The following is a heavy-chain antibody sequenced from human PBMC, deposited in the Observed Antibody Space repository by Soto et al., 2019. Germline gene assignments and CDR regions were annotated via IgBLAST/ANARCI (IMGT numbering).Heavy chain of an antibody. CDR3: ARDWYYYDSSGYYFTLTTHVGLGSGAFDI. D-gene: IGHD3-22*01. Sequence: VPLRLSFSSSGFPFSSYCMGWVRPAPGTGLEWVANIKQDGSEKYYVDSVKGRFTISRDNAKNSLYLQMNSLRAEDTAVYYCARDWYYYDSSGYYFTLTTHVGLGSGAFDIWGQGKMV. J-gene: IGHJ3*02. CDR2: IKQDGSEK. CDR1: GFPFSSYC. V-gene: IGHV3-7*01.